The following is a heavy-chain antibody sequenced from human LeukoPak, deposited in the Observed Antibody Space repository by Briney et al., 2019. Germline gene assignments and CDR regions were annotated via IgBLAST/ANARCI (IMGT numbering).Heavy chain of an antibody. D-gene: IGHD6-13*01. J-gene: IGHJ5*02. CDR2: IYTSGST. CDR1: GGSISSGSYY. CDR3: ARGLDSSSLWGVKWGDP. Sequence: SQTLSLTCTVSGGSISSGSYYWSWIRQPAGKGLEWIGRIYTSGSTNYNPSLQSRVTISVDTSKNQFSLKLSSVTAADTAVYYCARGLDSSSLWGVKWGDPWGQGTLVTVSS. V-gene: IGHV4-61*02.